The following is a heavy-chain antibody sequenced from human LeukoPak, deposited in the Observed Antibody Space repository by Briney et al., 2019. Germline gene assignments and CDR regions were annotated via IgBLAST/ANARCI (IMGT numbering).Heavy chain of an antibody. Sequence: ASVKVSCKASVYTFTGYYIHWVRQAPGQGLEWMGRSNPNSGGTNYAQKFQGRVTMTRDTSASTVYMELSRLRSDDTAVYYCAREVGYSSSWFGRFDPWGQGTLVTVSS. V-gene: IGHV1-2*06. CDR1: VYTFTGYY. D-gene: IGHD6-13*01. CDR2: SNPNSGGT. CDR3: AREVGYSSSWFGRFDP. J-gene: IGHJ5*02.